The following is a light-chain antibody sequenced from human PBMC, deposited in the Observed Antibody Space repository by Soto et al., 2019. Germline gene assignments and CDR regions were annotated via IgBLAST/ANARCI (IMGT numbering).Light chain of an antibody. CDR1: QSVSSY. CDR2: DAS. Sequence: EIVLTQSPATLSLPPGERATLSCRASQSVSSYLAWYQQKPGQAPGLLIYDASNRATGIPARFSGSGSGTDFTLTISSLEPEDFAVYYCQQRSNWPSITFGQGTRLEIK. CDR3: QQRSNWPSIT. J-gene: IGKJ5*01. V-gene: IGKV3-11*01.